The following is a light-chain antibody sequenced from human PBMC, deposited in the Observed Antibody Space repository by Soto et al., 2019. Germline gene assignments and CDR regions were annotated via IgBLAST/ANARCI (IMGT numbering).Light chain of an antibody. CDR2: SNN. J-gene: IGLJ3*02. CDR3: AAWDDTVSGPV. CDR1: SSNIGSNY. V-gene: IGLV1-47*02. Sequence: QSVLTQPPSASGTPGQRVTIYCSGSSSNIGSNYVYWYQQLPGTAPKVLIYSNNQRPSGVPDRFSGSKSGTSASLAISGLRSEDEADYYCAAWDDTVSGPVFGGGTKLTVL.